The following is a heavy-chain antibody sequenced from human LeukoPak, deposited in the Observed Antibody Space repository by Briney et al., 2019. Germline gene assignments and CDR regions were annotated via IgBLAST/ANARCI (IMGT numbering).Heavy chain of an antibody. Sequence: GGSLRLSCAASGFTFTDYAMNWVRQAPGKGVEGVSGISYGGDNTSYAPSLKGRFPISSHHPTNPLNLALNSLRAEDTAVYYCAKDPHPYGDSVGGYHFDYWGQGTLVTVSS. CDR1: GFTFTDYA. J-gene: IGHJ4*02. V-gene: IGHV3-23*01. CDR2: ISYGGDNT. D-gene: IGHD4-17*01. CDR3: AKDPHPYGDSVGGYHFDY.